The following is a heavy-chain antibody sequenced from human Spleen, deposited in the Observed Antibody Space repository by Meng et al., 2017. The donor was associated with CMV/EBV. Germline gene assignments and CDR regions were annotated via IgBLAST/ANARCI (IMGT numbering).Heavy chain of an antibody. CDR3: ARGAADATTSRRYFHH. V-gene: IGHV3-11*04. CDR2: ISSRGSTI. Sequence: SGCTFGDYYMTGIRQAPGKGLEGLSYISSRGSTIYYADSVQGRFTISRDDAKDSLYLQMNSLRAEDTAVYYCARGAADATTSRRYFHHWGQGTLVTVSS. J-gene: IGHJ1*01. CDR1: GCTFGDYY. D-gene: IGHD1-26*01.